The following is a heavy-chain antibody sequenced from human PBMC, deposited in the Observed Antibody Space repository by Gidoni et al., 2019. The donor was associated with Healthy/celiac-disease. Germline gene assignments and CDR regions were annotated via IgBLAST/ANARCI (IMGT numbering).Heavy chain of an antibody. CDR1: GFPFSSYS. Sequence: EVQLVESGGGLVQPGGSLRLSCAASGFPFSSYSMNWVRQAPGKGLEWVSYISSSSSTIYYADSVKGRFTISRDNAKNSLYLQMNSLRDEDTAVYYCANQRGASSSWYYWGQGTLVTVSS. CDR3: ANQRGASSSWYY. D-gene: IGHD6-13*01. CDR2: ISSSSSTI. J-gene: IGHJ4*02. V-gene: IGHV3-48*02.